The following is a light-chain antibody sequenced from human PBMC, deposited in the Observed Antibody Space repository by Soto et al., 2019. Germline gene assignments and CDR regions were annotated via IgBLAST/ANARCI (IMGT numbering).Light chain of an antibody. CDR3: NSYTSSTTPYV. J-gene: IGLJ1*01. CDR1: SSDVGAYNY. V-gene: IGLV2-14*03. CDR2: DVT. Sequence: ALTQPASVSGSPGQSITISCTGSSSDVGAYNYVSWYQHHPDKAPKLVIYDVTNRPSGVSNRFSGSKSGNTASLTISGLQAEDEADYYCNSYTSSTTPYVFGTGTKVTVL.